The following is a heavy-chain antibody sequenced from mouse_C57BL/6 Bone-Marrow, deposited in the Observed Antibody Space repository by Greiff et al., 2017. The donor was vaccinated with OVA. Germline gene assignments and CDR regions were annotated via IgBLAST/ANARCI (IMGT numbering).Heavy chain of an antibody. V-gene: IGHV1-81*01. CDR1: GYTFPSYG. CDR3: ARPHYYGSFAWFAY. J-gene: IGHJ3*01. D-gene: IGHD1-1*01. CDR2: IYPRSGNT. Sequence: QVQLQQSGAELARPGASVKLSCKASGYTFPSYGISWVKQSTGQGLEWIGEIYPRSGNTYYNEKFKGKATLTADKSSSTAYMELRSLTSEDSAVYFCARPHYYGSFAWFAYWGQGTLVTVSA.